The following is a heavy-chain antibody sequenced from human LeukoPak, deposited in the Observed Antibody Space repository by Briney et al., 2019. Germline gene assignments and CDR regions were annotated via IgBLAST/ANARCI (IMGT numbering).Heavy chain of an antibody. CDR1: GFTFSSYE. D-gene: IGHD3-16*01. Sequence: GGSLRLSCAASGFTFSSYEMNWVRQAPGEGLEWVSYISSSGSTIYYADSVKGRFTISRDNAKNSLYLQMNSLRAGDTAVYYCARDAYQVAGSTLNDSWGQGTLVTVSS. CDR3: ARDAYQVAGSTLNDS. J-gene: IGHJ4*02. V-gene: IGHV3-48*03. CDR2: ISSSGSTI.